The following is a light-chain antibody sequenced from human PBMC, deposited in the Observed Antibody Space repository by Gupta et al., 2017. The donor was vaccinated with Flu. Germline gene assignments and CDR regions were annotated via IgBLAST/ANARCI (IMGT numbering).Light chain of an antibody. Sequence: PSSLSASVGDRVTNACRASQSISSYLNWYQQKPGKAPKLLIYAASSLQSGVPSRFSGSGSGTDFTLTISSLQPEDFAAYYCQQRDSTPRTFGQGTKVEIK. CDR1: QSISSY. J-gene: IGKJ1*01. CDR2: AAS. V-gene: IGKV1-39*01. CDR3: QQRDSTPRT.